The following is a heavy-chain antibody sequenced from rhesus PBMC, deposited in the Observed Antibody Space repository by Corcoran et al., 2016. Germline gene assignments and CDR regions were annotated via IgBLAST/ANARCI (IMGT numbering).Heavy chain of an antibody. J-gene: IGHJ4*01. D-gene: IGHD4-23*01. Sequence: EVQLVETGGGLVQPGGSLKLSCAASGFTFSSYGMSWFRQAPGKGLEWVSAIDSGGVSTYYADSVKGRFTISRDNSTNTLSLQMDSLRAEDTAVYYCAKGWDTVPTIDYWGQGVLVTVSS. CDR2: IDSGGVST. CDR3: AKGWDTVPTIDY. V-gene: IGHV3S5*01. CDR1: GFTFSSYG.